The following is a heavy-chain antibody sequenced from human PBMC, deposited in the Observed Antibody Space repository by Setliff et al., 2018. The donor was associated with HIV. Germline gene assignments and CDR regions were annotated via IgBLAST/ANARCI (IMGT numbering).Heavy chain of an antibody. CDR2: IYPGDSDT. J-gene: IGHJ6*03. CDR3: ARLGYCTGGSCYYYYMDV. CDR1: GYSFTSYW. D-gene: IGHD2-15*01. Sequence: GESLKISCKGSGYSFTSYWIGWVRQMPGKGLEWMGIIYPGDSDTRYSPSFQGQVTISADKSISTAYLQWSSLKASDTAVYYCARLGYCTGGSCYYYYMDVWGKGTTVTVSS. V-gene: IGHV5-51*01.